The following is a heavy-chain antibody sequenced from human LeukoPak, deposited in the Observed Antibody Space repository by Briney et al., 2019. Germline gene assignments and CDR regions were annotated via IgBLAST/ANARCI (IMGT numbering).Heavy chain of an antibody. D-gene: IGHD3-3*01. CDR2: ISGSGGST. CDR3: ARDEFGYDFWSGYYSPWGYYYGMDV. V-gene: IGHV3-23*01. CDR1: GFTFSSYA. Sequence: PGGSLRLSCAASGFTFSSYAMSWVRQAPGKGLEWVSAISGSGGSTYYADSVKGRFTISRDNSKSTLYLQMNSLRAEDTAVYYCARDEFGYDFWSGYYSPWGYYYGMDVWGQGTTVTVSS. J-gene: IGHJ6*02.